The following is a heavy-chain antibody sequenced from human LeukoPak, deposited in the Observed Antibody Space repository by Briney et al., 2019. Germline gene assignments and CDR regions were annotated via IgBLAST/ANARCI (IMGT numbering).Heavy chain of an antibody. J-gene: IGHJ4*02. D-gene: IGHD1-26*01. V-gene: IGHV3-15*01. CDR3: TTDLRWELPPFYY. CDR2: IKSKSDGGTT. CDR1: GFTFSNAW. Sequence: SGGSLRLSCAASGFTFSNAWMSWVRQAPGKGLEWVGRIKSKSDGGTTDYGAPVKGRFTISRDDSKNTLYLQMNSLKTEDTAVYYCTTDLRWELPPFYYWGQGTLVTVSS.